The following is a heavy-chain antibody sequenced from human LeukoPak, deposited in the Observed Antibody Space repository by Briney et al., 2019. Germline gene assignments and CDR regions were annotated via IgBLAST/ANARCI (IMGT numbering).Heavy chain of an antibody. CDR2: IYHSGNT. D-gene: IGHD5-12*01. Sequence: SETLSLTCIVSGGSISSSSYCWGWIRQPPGKGLEWIGSIYHSGNTYYNPSLKSRLTISVDTSKNQFSLKLNSVTAADTAVYYCARNTDSGYLSSNWFDPWGQGTLVTVSS. V-gene: IGHV4-39*01. CDR1: GGSISSSSYC. CDR3: ARNTDSGYLSSNWFDP. J-gene: IGHJ5*02.